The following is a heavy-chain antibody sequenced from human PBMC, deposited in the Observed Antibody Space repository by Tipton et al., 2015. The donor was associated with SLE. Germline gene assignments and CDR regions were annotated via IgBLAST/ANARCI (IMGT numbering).Heavy chain of an antibody. J-gene: IGHJ3*02. D-gene: IGHD7-27*01. Sequence: TLRLSCTVSGGSISSYYWSWIRQPAGKGLEWIGRIYTSGSTNYNPSLKSRVTMSVDTSKNQFSLKLSSVTAADTAVYYCARDGTGERAFDIWGQGTMVTVSS. CDR3: ARDGTGERAFDI. CDR2: IYTSGST. V-gene: IGHV4-4*07. CDR1: GGSISSYY.